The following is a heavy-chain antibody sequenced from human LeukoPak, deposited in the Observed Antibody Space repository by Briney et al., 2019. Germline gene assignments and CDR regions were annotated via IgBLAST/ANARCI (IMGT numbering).Heavy chain of an antibody. J-gene: IGHJ5*02. Sequence: KSSETLCLTCAVYGGPFSGYYWNWIRQPPGKGLEWIGEINHSGSTNYNPSLKSRVTISVDTSKNQFSLKLSSVTAADTAVYYCARVRRWFGELLYPNNCFDPWGQGTLVTVSS. CDR1: GGPFSGYY. CDR2: INHSGST. CDR3: ARVRRWFGELLYPNNCFDP. D-gene: IGHD3-10*01. V-gene: IGHV4-34*01.